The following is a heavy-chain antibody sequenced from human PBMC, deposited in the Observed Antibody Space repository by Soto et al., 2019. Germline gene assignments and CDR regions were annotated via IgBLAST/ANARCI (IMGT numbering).Heavy chain of an antibody. Sequence: QLQLQESGSGLVKPSQTLSLTCAVSGGSISSGGYSWSWIRQPPGQGLECIGYIYHSGSTYYNTSLKSRVTISVDRSKNQLYLKLSSVTAADTAVYYCARGTTTVTTFDYWGQGTLVTVSS. V-gene: IGHV4-30-2*01. CDR2: IYHSGST. J-gene: IGHJ4*02. CDR3: ARGTTTVTTFDY. D-gene: IGHD4-17*01. CDR1: GGSISSGGYS.